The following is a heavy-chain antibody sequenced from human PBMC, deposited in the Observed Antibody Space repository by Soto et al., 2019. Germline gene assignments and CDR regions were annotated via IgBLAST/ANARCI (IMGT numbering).Heavy chain of an antibody. CDR1: GGSITSYY. CDR2: IHNSGGT. J-gene: IGHJ4*01. D-gene: IGHD3-10*01. Sequence: PSETLSLTCTVSGGSITSYYWSWIRQPPGKGLEWIGYIHNSGGTSYNPSLQSRVTISADVSKNQFSLDLRSVTAADTAVYYCARRWSGTDYWGHGTLVTVSS. V-gene: IGHV4-59*01. CDR3: ARRWSGTDY.